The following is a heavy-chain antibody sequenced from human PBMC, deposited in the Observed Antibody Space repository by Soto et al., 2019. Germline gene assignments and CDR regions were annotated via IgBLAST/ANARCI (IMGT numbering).Heavy chain of an antibody. J-gene: IGHJ5*02. CDR1: GGSISSGDYY. D-gene: IGHD3-10*01. CDR3: ANYRAGSYYNRENWFDP. V-gene: IGHV4-30-4*01. CDR2: IYYSGST. Sequence: SETLSLTCTVSGGSISSGDYYWSWIRQPPGKGLEWIGYIYYSGSTYYNPSLKSRVTISVDTSKNQFSLKLSSVTAADTAVYYCANYRAGSYYNRENWFDPWGQGTLVTVSS.